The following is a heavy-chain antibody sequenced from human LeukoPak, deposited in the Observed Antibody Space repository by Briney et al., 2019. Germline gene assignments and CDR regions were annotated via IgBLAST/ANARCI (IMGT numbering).Heavy chain of an antibody. D-gene: IGHD3-10*01. CDR1: GFTFSSYG. J-gene: IGHJ4*02. CDR2: ISYDGSNK. CDR3: AKAGEYYYGSGSYYLDY. V-gene: IGHV3-30*18. Sequence: GRSLRLSCAASGFTFSSYGMHWVRQAPGKGLEWVAVISYDGSNKYYADPVKGRFTISRDNSKNTLYLQMNSLRAEDTAVYYCAKAGEYYYGSGSYYLDYWGQGTLVTVSS.